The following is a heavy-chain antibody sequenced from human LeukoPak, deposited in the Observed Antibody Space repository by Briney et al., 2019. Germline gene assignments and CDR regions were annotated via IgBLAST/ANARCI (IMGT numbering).Heavy chain of an antibody. J-gene: IGHJ4*02. CDR3: AKDSSDYYFDY. Sequence: GGSLRLSCVASGFTFRSYGIHWVRQAPGRGLEWLAFIWYDEITKNYADSVKGRFTISRDNSKNTLYVQLNSLRPDDTAVYYCAKDSSDYYFDYWGQGTLVTVSS. CDR1: GFTFRSYG. D-gene: IGHD3-22*01. CDR2: IWYDEITK. V-gene: IGHV3-30*02.